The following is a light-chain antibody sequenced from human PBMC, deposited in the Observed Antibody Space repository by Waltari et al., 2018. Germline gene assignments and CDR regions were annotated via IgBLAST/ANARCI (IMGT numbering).Light chain of an antibody. CDR2: GNS. CDR1: SPNIGAGYV. V-gene: IGLV1-40*01. J-gene: IGLJ2*01. Sequence: QSVLTQPPPVSGAPGQRVTISRTGSSPNIGAGYVVHWYQQLPGTAPKLLIYGNSNRPSGVPDRFSGSKSGTSASLAITGLQAEDEADYYCQSYDSSLSGSVVFGGGTKLTVL. CDR3: QSYDSSLSGSVV.